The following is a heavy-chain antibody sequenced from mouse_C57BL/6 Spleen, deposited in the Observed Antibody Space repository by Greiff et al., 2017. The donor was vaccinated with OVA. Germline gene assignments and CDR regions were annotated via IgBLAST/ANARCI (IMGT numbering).Heavy chain of an antibody. CDR3: TIDYESAMDY. J-gene: IGHJ4*01. Sequence: EVQLQQSGAELVRPGASVKLSCTASGFNIKDYYMHWVKQRPEQGLEWIGRLDPEDGDTEYAPKFQGKATMTADTSSNTAYLQISSLTSEDTAVYYCTIDYESAMDYWGQGTSVTVSS. D-gene: IGHD2-4*01. V-gene: IGHV14-1*01. CDR1: GFNIKDYY. CDR2: LDPEDGDT.